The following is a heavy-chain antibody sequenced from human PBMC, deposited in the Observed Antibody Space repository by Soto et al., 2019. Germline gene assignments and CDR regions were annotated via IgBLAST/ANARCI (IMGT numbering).Heavy chain of an antibody. V-gene: IGHV3-48*02. D-gene: IGHD2-2*01. J-gene: IGHJ5*02. CDR2: ISSSSSTI. CDR3: ARESAALNWFDP. Sequence: EEQLVESGGGLVQPGGSLRLSCAASGFTFSSYSMNWVRQAPGKGLEWVSYISSSSSTIYYADSVKGRFTISRDDAKNSLYLQMNSLRDEDTAVYYCARESAALNWFDPWGQGTLVTVSS. CDR1: GFTFSSYS.